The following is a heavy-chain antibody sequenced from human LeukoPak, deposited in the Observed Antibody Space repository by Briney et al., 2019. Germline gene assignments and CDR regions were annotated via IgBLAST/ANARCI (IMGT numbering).Heavy chain of an antibody. CDR3: ASPGYSSSWYNGDYYYYMDV. V-gene: IGHV4-59*01. J-gene: IGHJ6*03. CDR1: GVSLSSYY. CDR2: IYYSGST. D-gene: IGHD6-13*01. Sequence: SETLSLTCTVSGVSLSSYYWSWIRQPPGKGLEWIGYIYYSGSTNYNPSLKSRVTISVDTSKNQFSLKLSSVTAADTAVYYCASPGYSSSWYNGDYYYYMDVWGKGTTVTVSS.